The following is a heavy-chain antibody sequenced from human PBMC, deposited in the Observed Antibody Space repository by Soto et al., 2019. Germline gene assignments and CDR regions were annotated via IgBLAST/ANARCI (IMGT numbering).Heavy chain of an antibody. CDR1: GFTFSSYA. CDR2: ISGSGGST. D-gene: IGHD6-19*01. V-gene: IGHV3-23*01. J-gene: IGHJ4*02. Sequence: EVQLLESGGGLVQPGGSLRLSCAASGFTFSSYAMSWVRQAPGKGLEWVSVISGSGGSTYYADSVKGRFTISRDNSKNTLYRQMNSLRAEDTAVYYCARRSSGWYFDSWGQGTLVTVST. CDR3: ARRSSGWYFDS.